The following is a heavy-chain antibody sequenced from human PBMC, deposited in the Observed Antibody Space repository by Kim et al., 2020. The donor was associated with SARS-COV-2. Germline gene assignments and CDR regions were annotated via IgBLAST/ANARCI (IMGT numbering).Heavy chain of an antibody. J-gene: IGHJ4*02. V-gene: IGHV4-34*01. CDR3: ARAHAVEDVDTAMVTIFDY. D-gene: IGHD5-18*01. CDR1: GGSFSGYY. Sequence: SETLSLTCAVYGGSFSGYYWSWIRQPPGKGLEWIGEINHSGSTNYNPSLKSRVTISVDTSKNQFSLKLSSVTAADTAVYYCARAHAVEDVDTAMVTIFDYWGQGTLVTVSS. CDR2: INHSGST.